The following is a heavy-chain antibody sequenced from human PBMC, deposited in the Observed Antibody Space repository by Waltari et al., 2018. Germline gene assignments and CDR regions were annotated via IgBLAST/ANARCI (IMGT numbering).Heavy chain of an antibody. V-gene: IGHV4-30-4*01. CDR2: IYHTGST. CDR3: TRLHYRDYNPFDS. CDR1: GDSLAGGSHY. D-gene: IGHD4-17*01. Sequence: QVVLQESGPGLVKPSQTLSLTCTVSGDSLAGGSHYWGWVRQPPGKPLEWIGHIYHTGSTYYNPSRESRVALSADVPNKRFSLTLTFVTAADTAVYFCTRLHYRDYNPFDSWGQGTAVVVSS. J-gene: IGHJ4*02.